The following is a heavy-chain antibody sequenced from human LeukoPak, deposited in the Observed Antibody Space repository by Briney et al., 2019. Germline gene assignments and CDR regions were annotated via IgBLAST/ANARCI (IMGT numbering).Heavy chain of an antibody. CDR2: ISAYNGKT. J-gene: IGHJ4*02. V-gene: IGHV1-18*01. Sequence: ASVKVSCKASGYSFTSYYITWVPQAPGQGLEWMGWISAYNGKTNYAPMLQGRVTMATDTSTSTTYMELRSLRSDDTAFYYCARGLYFHDSRGLDYWGQGTLVTVSS. CDR1: GYSFTSYY. D-gene: IGHD3-22*01. CDR3: ARGLYFHDSRGLDY.